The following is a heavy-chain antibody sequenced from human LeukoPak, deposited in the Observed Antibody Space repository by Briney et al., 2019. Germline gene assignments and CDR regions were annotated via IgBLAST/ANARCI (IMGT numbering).Heavy chain of an antibody. CDR3: ARYSSSSFDP. CDR2: IYYSGST. V-gene: IGHV4-59*01. D-gene: IGHD6-13*01. CDR1: GGSFSGYY. Sequence: SETLSLTCAVYGGSFSGYYWSWIRQPPEKGLEWIGYIYYSGSTNYNPSLKSRVTISVDTSKNQFSLKLSSVAAADTAVYYCARYSSSSFDPWGQGTLVTVSS. J-gene: IGHJ5*02.